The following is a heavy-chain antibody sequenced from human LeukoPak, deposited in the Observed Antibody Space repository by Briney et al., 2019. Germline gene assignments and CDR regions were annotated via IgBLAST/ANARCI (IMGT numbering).Heavy chain of an antibody. CDR3: ARDPKWELLAFDI. CDR1: GGSISSGSYY. V-gene: IGHV4-61*02. CDR2: IYTSGST. Sequence: SETLSLTCTVSGGSISSGSYYWSWIRQPAGKGLEWIGRIYTSGSTNYNPSLKSRVTISVDTSKNQFSLKLSSVTAADTAVYYCARDPKWELLAFDIWGQGTMVTVSS. D-gene: IGHD1-26*01. J-gene: IGHJ3*02.